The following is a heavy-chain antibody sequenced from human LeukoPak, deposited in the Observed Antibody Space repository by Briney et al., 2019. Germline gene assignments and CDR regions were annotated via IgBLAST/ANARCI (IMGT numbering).Heavy chain of an antibody. D-gene: IGHD3-22*01. CDR2: ISGSGGST. J-gene: IGHJ4*02. CDR3: ARDHSPYYYDSSGYYLDY. CDR1: GFTFSSYA. Sequence: GGSLRLSCAASGFTFSSYAMSWVRQAPGKGLVWVSAISGSGGSTYYADSVKGRFTISRDNAKNSLYLQMNSLRAEDTAVYYCARDHSPYYYDSSGYYLDYWGQGTLVTVSS. V-gene: IGHV3-23*01.